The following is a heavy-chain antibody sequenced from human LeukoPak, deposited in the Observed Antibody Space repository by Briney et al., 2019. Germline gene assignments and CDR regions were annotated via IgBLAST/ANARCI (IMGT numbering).Heavy chain of an antibody. V-gene: IGHV3-23*01. CDR2: ISGSGTRT. D-gene: IGHD3-10*01. Sequence: PGGSLRLSCAASGFPFSKYLMTWVRQAPGKGLEWVSGISGSGTRTFYADSVKGRFTVSRDNSNNTLYRQMNSLRAEDTAVHFCAKSYYGSGSYFPLFWGQGILVTVAS. CDR3: AKSYYGSGSYFPLF. CDR1: GFPFSKYL. J-gene: IGHJ4*02.